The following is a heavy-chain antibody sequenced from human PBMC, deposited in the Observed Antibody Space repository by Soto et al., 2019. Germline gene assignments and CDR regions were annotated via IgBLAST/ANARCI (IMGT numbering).Heavy chain of an antibody. Sequence: SLRLSCAASGFIFSGYGMHWVRQAPGKGLEWVAVIWYDGSNENYADSVKGRFTISRDNSKNTLYLQMNSLRAEDTAVYYCTRRFSDGWYSDYWGQGTLVTVSS. CDR1: GFIFSGYG. V-gene: IGHV3-33*01. J-gene: IGHJ4*02. D-gene: IGHD6-19*01. CDR3: TRRFSDGWYSDY. CDR2: IWYDGSNE.